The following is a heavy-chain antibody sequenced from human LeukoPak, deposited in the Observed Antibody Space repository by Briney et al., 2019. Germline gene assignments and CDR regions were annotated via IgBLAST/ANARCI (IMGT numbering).Heavy chain of an antibody. CDR2: INPNNGGT. J-gene: IGHJ5*02. V-gene: IGHV1-2*02. Sequence: GASVKVSCKASGYTFTGYYMHWVRQAPGQGLEWMGWINPNNGGTNYAQKFQGRVTMTRDTSISTAYMELSRLRSDDTAVYYCARDSGSYYGYNWFDPWGQGTLVTVSS. D-gene: IGHD1-26*01. CDR1: GYTFTGYY. CDR3: ARDSGSYYGYNWFDP.